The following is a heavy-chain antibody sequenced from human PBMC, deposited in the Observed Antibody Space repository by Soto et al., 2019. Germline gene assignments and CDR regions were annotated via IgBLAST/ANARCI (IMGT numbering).Heavy chain of an antibody. V-gene: IGHV3-21*01. CDR3: AREYTAWPLAYGLDV. CDR2: IRIRSEI. J-gene: IGHJ6*02. D-gene: IGHD2-2*02. Sequence: GGTLRLTCGVYGITFSIYSNNWVRQAQGKGLEWVSSIRIRSEIYYADSVKGGFTISIDNANISVSLQMNSLRAEDTAVYYCAREYTAWPLAYGLDVWVQGTTVTVSS. CDR1: GITFSIYS.